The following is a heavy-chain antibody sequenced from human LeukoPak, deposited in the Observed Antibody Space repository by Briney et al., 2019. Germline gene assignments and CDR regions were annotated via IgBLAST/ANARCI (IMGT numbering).Heavy chain of an antibody. V-gene: IGHV4-59*01. CDR2: IYYSGST. CDR3: ARDTVVVPAAMQGYGMDV. D-gene: IGHD2-2*01. CDR1: GGSISSYY. J-gene: IGHJ6*02. Sequence: SETLSLTCTVSGGSISSYYWSWIRQPPGKGLEWIGYIYYSGSTNYNPSLKSRVTISVDTSKNQFSLELSSVTAADTAVYYCARDTVVVPAAMQGYGMDVWGQGTTVTVSS.